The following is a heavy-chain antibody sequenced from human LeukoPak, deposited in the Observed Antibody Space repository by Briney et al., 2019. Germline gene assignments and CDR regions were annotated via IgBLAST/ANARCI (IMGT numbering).Heavy chain of an antibody. CDR1: GYTFTSYY. Sequence: ASVKVSCEASGYTFTSYYMHWVRQAPVQGLEWMGIINPSGGSTSYAQKFQGRVTMTRDTSTSTVYMELSSLRSEDTAVYYCARRYYYYYYMDVWGKGTTVTISS. J-gene: IGHJ6*03. CDR3: ARRYYYYYYMDV. V-gene: IGHV1-46*01. CDR2: INPSGGST.